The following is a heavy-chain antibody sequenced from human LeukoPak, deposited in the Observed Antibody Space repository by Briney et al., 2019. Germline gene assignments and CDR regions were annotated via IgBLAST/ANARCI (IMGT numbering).Heavy chain of an antibody. CDR2: IYYSGST. J-gene: IGHJ3*02. Sequence: SETLSLTCTVSGGSISSYYWSWIRQPPGKGLEWIGYIYYSGSTNYNPSLKSQVTISVDTSKNQFSLKLSSVTAADTAVYYCARDNGRDDAFDIWGQGTMVTVSS. CDR3: ARDNGRDDAFDI. D-gene: IGHD2-8*01. CDR1: GGSISSYY. V-gene: IGHV4-59*01.